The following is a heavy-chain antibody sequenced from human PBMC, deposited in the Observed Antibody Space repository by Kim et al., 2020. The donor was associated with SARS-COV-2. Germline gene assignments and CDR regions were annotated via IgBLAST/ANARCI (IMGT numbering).Heavy chain of an antibody. CDR3: ASIRFLEWLAFDY. D-gene: IGHD3-3*01. CDR2: INPNSGGT. Sequence: ASVKVSCKASGYTFTGYYMHWVRQAPGQGLEWMGWINPNSGGTNYAQKFQGRVTMTRDTSISTAYMELSRLRSDDTAVYYCASIRFLEWLAFDYWGQGTLVTVSS. V-gene: IGHV1-2*02. CDR1: GYTFTGYY. J-gene: IGHJ4*02.